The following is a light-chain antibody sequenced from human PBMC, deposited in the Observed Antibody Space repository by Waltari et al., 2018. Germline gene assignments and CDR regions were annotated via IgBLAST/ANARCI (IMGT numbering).Light chain of an antibody. J-gene: IGLJ2*01. CDR2: GNS. Sequence: QSVLTQPPSVSGAPGQRVTISCPGSSSNIGAGYDVPWYQQLPGPAPKLLIYGNSNRPSGVPDRFSGSKSGTSASLAITGLQAEDEADYYCQSYDSSLSGGVFGGGTKLTVL. V-gene: IGLV1-40*01. CDR1: SSNIGAGYD. CDR3: QSYDSSLSGGV.